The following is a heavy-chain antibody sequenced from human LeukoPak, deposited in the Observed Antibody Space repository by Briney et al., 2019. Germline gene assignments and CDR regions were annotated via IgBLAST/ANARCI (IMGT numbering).Heavy chain of an antibody. J-gene: IGHJ4*02. Sequence: GGSLRLSCAASGFTVSSNYMSWVRQAPGKGLEWVSGINWNGGNTGYADSVKGRFTISRDNAKNSLYLQMNSLRAEDTALYYCARLGTRYCSSTSCHSQFDYWGQGTLVTVSS. CDR1: GFTVSSNY. D-gene: IGHD2-2*01. V-gene: IGHV3-20*04. CDR2: INWNGGNT. CDR3: ARLGTRYCSSTSCHSQFDY.